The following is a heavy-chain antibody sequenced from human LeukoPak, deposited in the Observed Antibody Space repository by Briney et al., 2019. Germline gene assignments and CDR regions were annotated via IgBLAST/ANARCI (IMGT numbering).Heavy chain of an antibody. V-gene: IGHV1-8*01. CDR2: INPISGYT. CDR1: GYTFTSYD. CDR3: ARGNRLYISSWSSLAFDI. Sequence: ASVKVSCKASGYTFTSYDINWVRQATGQGLEWMGGINPISGYTGYAQKFQGRVTMTGDTSISTAYMELSSLRSEDAAVYYCARGNRLYISSWSSLAFDIWGQGTMVTVSS. D-gene: IGHD6-13*01. J-gene: IGHJ3*02.